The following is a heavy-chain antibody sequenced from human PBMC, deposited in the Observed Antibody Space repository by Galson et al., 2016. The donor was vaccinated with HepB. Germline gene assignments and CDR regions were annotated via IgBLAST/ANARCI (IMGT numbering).Heavy chain of an antibody. D-gene: IGHD3-10*01. CDR3: SRPRDNYGHAIDI. J-gene: IGHJ3*02. CDR1: GFTFRNYH. Sequence: SLRLSCAGSGFTFRNYHMNWVRQTPGKGLESVSSISSGSAYNYYADTVKGRFSIFRNNAKNSLYLQMNSLRVVDTAVYYCSRPRDNYGHAIDIWGQGTMVTVSS. CDR2: ISSGSAYN. V-gene: IGHV3-21*01.